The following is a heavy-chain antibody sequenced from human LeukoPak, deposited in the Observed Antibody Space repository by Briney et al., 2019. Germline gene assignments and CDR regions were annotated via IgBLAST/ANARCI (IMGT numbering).Heavy chain of an antibody. D-gene: IGHD5-12*01. V-gene: IGHV3-48*01. CDR1: GFTFSSYS. CDR3: AKGIGYGGMDV. CDR2: ISSSSSTI. J-gene: IGHJ6*02. Sequence: GGSLRLSCAASGFTFSSYSMNWVRQAPGKGLEWVSYISSSSSTIYYADSVKGRFTISRDNAKNTVLLQMNSLRVEDTAVYYCAKGIGYGGMDVWGQGTTLIVSS.